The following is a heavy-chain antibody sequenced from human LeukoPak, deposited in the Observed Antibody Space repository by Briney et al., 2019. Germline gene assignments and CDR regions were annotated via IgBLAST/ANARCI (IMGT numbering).Heavy chain of an antibody. V-gene: IGHV1-3*01. Sequence: ASVKVSCKASGYTFTSYYMHWVRQAPGQRLEWMGWINAGNGNTKYSQKFQGRVTITRDTSASTAYMELSSLRSEDTAVYYCARTLGPYYYDSSGYSLDYWGQGTLVTVSS. CDR2: INAGNGNT. CDR1: GYTFTSYY. D-gene: IGHD3-22*01. CDR3: ARTLGPYYYDSSGYSLDY. J-gene: IGHJ4*02.